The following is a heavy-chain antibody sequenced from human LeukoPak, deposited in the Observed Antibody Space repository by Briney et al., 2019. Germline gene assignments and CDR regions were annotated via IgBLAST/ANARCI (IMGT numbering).Heavy chain of an antibody. J-gene: IGHJ5*02. CDR2: IKGDGSTT. CDR3: ARDPYCTGGDCYSFDP. Sequence: GGSLRLSCAASGFTFSSYGMHWVRQAPGKGLVWVSRIKGDGSTTSHADSVKGRFIISRDNAKNTLYLQMNSLRAEDTAVYYCARDPYCTGGDCYSFDPWGQGTLVTVSS. CDR1: GFTFSSYG. V-gene: IGHV3-74*01. D-gene: IGHD2-8*02.